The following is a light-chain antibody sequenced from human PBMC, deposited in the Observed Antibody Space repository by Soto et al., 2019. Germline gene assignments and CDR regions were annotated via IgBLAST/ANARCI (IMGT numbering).Light chain of an antibody. Sequence: DIQMTQSPSSLSASVGDRVTITCQASQDISNYLNWYQRKPGKAPKLLIYGASNLETGVPSRFSGSGSGTDFTFTISSLQPEDIATYYCQQYDNLPLTFGGGTKVDIK. V-gene: IGKV1-33*01. J-gene: IGKJ4*01. CDR3: QQYDNLPLT. CDR1: QDISNY. CDR2: GAS.